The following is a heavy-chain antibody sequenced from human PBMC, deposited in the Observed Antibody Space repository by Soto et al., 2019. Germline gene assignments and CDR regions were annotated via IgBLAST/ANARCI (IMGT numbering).Heavy chain of an antibody. CDR3: AKYTASTWYAGFGMDV. Sequence: EVQLVGSGGGLVPPGGSLKLSCVGSGFTFRTYSMNWVRQAPGRGLEWLSFISGGSSTIYYAGSVKGRFTISRDDAKNSLYLQMNSLRDEDTAVYYCAKYTASTWYAGFGMDVWGQGTTVTVSS. CDR2: ISGGSSTI. D-gene: IGHD6-13*01. J-gene: IGHJ6*02. V-gene: IGHV3-48*02. CDR1: GFTFRTYS.